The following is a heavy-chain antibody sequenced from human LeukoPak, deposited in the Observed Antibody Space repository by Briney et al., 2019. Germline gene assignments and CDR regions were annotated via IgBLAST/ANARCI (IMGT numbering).Heavy chain of an antibody. CDR2: IYYTGYT. V-gene: IGHV4-39*01. CDR1: GDSISSSSYY. J-gene: IGHJ4*02. CDR3: ARLGRLSSSSGFFDY. Sequence: SETLSLTCTVSGDSISSSSYYWGWIRQPPGTGLAWIGSIYYTGYTYDNPSLRSRITMSVDTPKNQFSLKLSSVTAADTAVYYCARLGRLSSSSGFFDYWGQGALVTVSS. D-gene: IGHD6-6*01.